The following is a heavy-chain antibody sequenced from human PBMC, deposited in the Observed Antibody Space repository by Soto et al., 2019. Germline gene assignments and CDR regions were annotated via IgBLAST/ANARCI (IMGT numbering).Heavy chain of an antibody. J-gene: IGHJ4*02. CDR3: AKDRGFQVGLYMGEYFGY. Sequence: QVQRVESGGGVVQPGRSLRPSCAASGFTFSSYGMHWVRQAPGKGLEWVAFISYDGRYKNYEGSLQGRFTISRDNSTNTLYMQVKSLRPEDTAVYYCAKDRGFQVGLYMGEYFGYWGQGTMVTVSS. CDR1: GFTFSSYG. D-gene: IGHD3-16*01. CDR2: ISYDGRYK. V-gene: IGHV3-30*18.